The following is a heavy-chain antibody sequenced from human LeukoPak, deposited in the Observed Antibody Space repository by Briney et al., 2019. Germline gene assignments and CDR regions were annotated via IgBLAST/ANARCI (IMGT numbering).Heavy chain of an antibody. V-gene: IGHV3-30-3*01. J-gene: IGHJ4*02. CDR1: GFTFSSYA. Sequence: GWSLRLSCAASGFTFSSYAMHWVRQAPGKGLEWVAVISYDGSNKYYAASVKGRFTISRDNSKNTLYLQMNSLRAEDTAVYYCARAAPAQYGDYGGYYFDYWGQGTLVTVSS. CDR3: ARAAPAQYGDYGGYYFDY. D-gene: IGHD4-17*01. CDR2: ISYDGSNK.